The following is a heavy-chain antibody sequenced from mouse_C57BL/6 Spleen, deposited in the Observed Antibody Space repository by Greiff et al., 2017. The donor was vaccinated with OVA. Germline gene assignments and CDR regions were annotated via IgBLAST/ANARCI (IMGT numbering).Heavy chain of an antibody. CDR1: GYTFTSYW. D-gene: IGHD1-1*01. CDR3: ANYYSRSPFAY. V-gene: IGHV1-55*01. Sequence: QVQLQQPGAELVKPGASVKMSCKASGYTFTSYWITWVKQRPGQGLEWIGDIYPGSGSTNYNEKFKSKATLTADTSSSTAYMQLSRLTSEDSAVSYGANYYSRSPFAYWGQGTLVTVSA. J-gene: IGHJ3*01. CDR2: IYPGSGST.